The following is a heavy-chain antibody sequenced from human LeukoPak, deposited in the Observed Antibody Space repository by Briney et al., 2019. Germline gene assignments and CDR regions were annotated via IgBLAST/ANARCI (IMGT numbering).Heavy chain of an antibody. CDR3: ARAFGPKGWFDP. CDR2: IYYSGST. J-gene: IGHJ5*02. V-gene: IGHV4-30-4*01. Sequence: PSETLSLTCTVSGGSISDYYWSWVRQPPGKGLEWIGYIYYSGSTYYNPSLKSRVTISVDTSKNQFSLKLSSVTAADTAVYYCARAFGPKGWFDPWGQGTLVTVSS. D-gene: IGHD3-10*01. CDR1: GGSISDYY.